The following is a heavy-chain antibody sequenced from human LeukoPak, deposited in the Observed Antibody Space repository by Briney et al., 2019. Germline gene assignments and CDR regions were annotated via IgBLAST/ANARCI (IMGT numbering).Heavy chain of an antibody. CDR2: INDDGSNK. CDR3: ARDLRQQLFYMDV. Sequence: GGSLRLSCAASGSTFSNYGMHWVRQAPGKGLEWVAFINDDGSNKYYADSVKGRFTISRDNSKNTLYLQMNSLRAEDTAVYYCARDLRQQLFYMDVWGKGTTVTVSS. V-gene: IGHV3-30*02. CDR1: GSTFSNYG. D-gene: IGHD6-13*01. J-gene: IGHJ6*03.